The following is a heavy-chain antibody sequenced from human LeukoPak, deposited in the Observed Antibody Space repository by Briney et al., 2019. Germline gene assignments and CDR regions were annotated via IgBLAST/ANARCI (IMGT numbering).Heavy chain of an antibody. CDR3: ARVVRFHYYMDV. D-gene: IGHD3-3*01. Sequence: ASVKVSYKASGYTFTGYYMHWVRQAPGQGLEWMGWINPNSGGTNYAQKFQCRVTMTRDTSISTAYMELSRLRSDDTAVYYCARVVRFHYYMDVWGKGTTVTVSS. CDR1: GYTFTGYY. J-gene: IGHJ6*03. CDR2: INPNSGGT. V-gene: IGHV1-2*02.